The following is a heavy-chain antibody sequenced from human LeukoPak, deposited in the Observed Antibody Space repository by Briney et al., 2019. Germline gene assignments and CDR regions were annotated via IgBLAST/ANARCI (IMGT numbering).Heavy chain of an antibody. V-gene: IGHV3-23*01. CDR1: GFTFSSYA. J-gene: IGHJ3*02. D-gene: IGHD2-15*01. Sequence: GGSLRLSCAASGFTFSSYAMSWVRQAPGKGLEWVSAISGSGGSTYYADSVKGRFTISRDNSKNTLYLQMNSLRAEDTAIYYCANGDEMVAAIPDDAFDIWGQGTMVTVSS. CDR3: ANGDEMVAAIPDDAFDI. CDR2: ISGSGGST.